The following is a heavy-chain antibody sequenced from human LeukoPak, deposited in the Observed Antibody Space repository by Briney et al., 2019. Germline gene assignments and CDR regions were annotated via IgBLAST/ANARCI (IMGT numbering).Heavy chain of an antibody. CDR3: ARHFVRSGRYWADY. D-gene: IGHD1-26*01. CDR1: GGSFSGYY. V-gene: IGHV4-34*01. Sequence: SETLSLTCAVYGGSFSGYYWNWIRQPPGKGLEWIGEINHRGSTNYNPSLKSRVSISVDTSKNQFSLRVTSVTAADTAVYYCARHFVRSGRYWADYWGQGTLVTVSS. J-gene: IGHJ4*02. CDR2: INHRGST.